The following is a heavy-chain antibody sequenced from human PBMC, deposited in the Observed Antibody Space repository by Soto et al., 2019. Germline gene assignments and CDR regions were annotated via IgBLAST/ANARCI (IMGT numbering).Heavy chain of an antibody. Sequence: GASVKVSCKVSGYTLTELSMHWVRQAPGKGLEWMGGFDPEDGETIYAQKFQGRVTMTEDTSTDTAYMELSSLRSEDTAVYYCATSSGSYYQPLTDDAFDIWGQGTMVTVSS. D-gene: IGHD3-10*01. J-gene: IGHJ3*02. CDR3: ATSSGSYYQPLTDDAFDI. V-gene: IGHV1-24*01. CDR1: GYTLTELS. CDR2: FDPEDGET.